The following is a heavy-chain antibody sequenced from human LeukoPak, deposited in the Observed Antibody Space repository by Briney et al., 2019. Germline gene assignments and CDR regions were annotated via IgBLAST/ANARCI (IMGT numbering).Heavy chain of an antibody. Sequence: GGSLRLSCAASGFTFSNYAMSWVRQVPGKGLEWVSAISGTGAAAYYADSVKGQFTISRDNSKSTLYLQMNSLRTEDTAVYYCARGRSGYDFDYWGQGTLVTVSS. CDR1: GFTFSNYA. CDR3: ARGRSGYDFDY. J-gene: IGHJ4*02. CDR2: ISGTGAAA. V-gene: IGHV3-23*01. D-gene: IGHD5-12*01.